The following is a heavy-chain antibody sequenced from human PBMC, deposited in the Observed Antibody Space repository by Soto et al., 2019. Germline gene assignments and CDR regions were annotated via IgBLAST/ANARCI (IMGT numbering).Heavy chain of an antibody. V-gene: IGHV4-34*01. Sequence: SETLSLTCAVYGGSFSGYYWSWIRQPPGKGLEWIGEINHSGSTNYNPSLKSRVTISVDTSKNQFSLKLSAVTAADTAVYYCARKSRYSRDYYGMDVWGQGTTVTVSS. CDR3: ARKSRYSRDYYGMDV. J-gene: IGHJ6*02. CDR2: INHSGST. CDR1: GGSFSGYY. D-gene: IGHD6-13*01.